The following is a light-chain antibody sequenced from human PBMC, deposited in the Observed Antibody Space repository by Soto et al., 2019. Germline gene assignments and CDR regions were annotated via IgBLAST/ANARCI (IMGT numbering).Light chain of an antibody. CDR1: QSLSSNY. CDR2: GES. Sequence: EIVLTQSPGTLSLSPGDRATLSCRASQSLSSNYLAWYQQKPGQAPRLLIYGESARATDFPGRFSGSGSGTDFALTITSLQPEDFAAYFCQQYDTFPRTFGQGTKVE. CDR3: QQYDTFPRT. J-gene: IGKJ1*01. V-gene: IGKV3-20*01.